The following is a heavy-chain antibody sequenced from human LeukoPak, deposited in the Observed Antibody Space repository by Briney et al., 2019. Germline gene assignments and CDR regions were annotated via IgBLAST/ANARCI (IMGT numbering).Heavy chain of an antibody. J-gene: IGHJ4*02. V-gene: IGHV1-2*02. CDR3: ARVRSDWRDTLLGN. CDR2: MNPNSGDT. Sequence: ASVKVSCKASGYTFTGYYMHWVRQAPGQGLECMGWMNPNSGDTNYAQKFQGRVTMTRDTSISTAYMELSRLRSDDTAVYYCARVRSDWRDTLLGNWGQGTLVTVSS. CDR1: GYTFTGYY. D-gene: IGHD2-21*02.